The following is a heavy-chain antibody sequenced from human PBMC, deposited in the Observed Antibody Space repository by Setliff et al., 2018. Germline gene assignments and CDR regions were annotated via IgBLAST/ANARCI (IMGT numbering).Heavy chain of an antibody. CDR2: ISPYSGKT. CDR3: VTAQGAEHFDY. Sequence: ASVKVSCKTSGYNFITLGINWVRQAPGQGLEWVGWISPYSGKTDYAQKFQGRVIMTSNTAINTAYMELMRLTSEDTAVYYCVTAQGAEHFDYWGQGSLVTVSS. V-gene: IGHV1-8*01. CDR1: GYNFITLG. D-gene: IGHD3-16*01. J-gene: IGHJ4*02.